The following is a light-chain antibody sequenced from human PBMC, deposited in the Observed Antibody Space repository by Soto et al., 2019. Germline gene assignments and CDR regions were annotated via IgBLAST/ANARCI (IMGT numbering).Light chain of an antibody. Sequence: DIPMTQSPSTLSASVGDRVTFACRASQSISSWLAWYQQKPGKAPKLLIYDASSLESGVPSRFSGSGSGTEFTLTISSLQPDDFATYYCQQYNSYWTFGQGTKVDIK. V-gene: IGKV1-5*01. CDR1: QSISSW. CDR3: QQYNSYWT. CDR2: DAS. J-gene: IGKJ1*01.